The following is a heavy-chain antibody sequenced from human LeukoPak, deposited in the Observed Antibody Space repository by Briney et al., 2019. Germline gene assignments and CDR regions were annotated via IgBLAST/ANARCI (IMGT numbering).Heavy chain of an antibody. CDR3: ARETSGYSSGWYPPDY. D-gene: IGHD6-19*01. Sequence: PSETLSLTCTVSGGSISSGGYYWSWISHHPGNGLEWIGSIYYSGSTYYNPSLKSRVTISVDTSKNQFSLKLSSVTAADTAVYYCARETSGYSSGWYPPDYWGQGTLVTVSS. J-gene: IGHJ4*02. CDR2: IYYSGST. CDR1: GGSISSGGYY. V-gene: IGHV4-31*03.